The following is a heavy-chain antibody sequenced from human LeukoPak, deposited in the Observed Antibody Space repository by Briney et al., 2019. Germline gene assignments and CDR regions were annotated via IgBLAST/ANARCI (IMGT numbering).Heavy chain of an antibody. D-gene: IGHD5-24*01. V-gene: IGHV3-48*03. Sequence: GGSLRLSCAASGFTFSSYEMNWVRQAPGKGLEWVSYISSSGSTIYYADSVKGRFTISRDNSKNTLYLQMNSLRADDTAVYYCAMKAVPRPRLHDAFDFWGQGTVVSVSS. CDR1: GFTFSSYE. J-gene: IGHJ3*01. CDR2: ISSSGSTI. CDR3: AMKAVPRPRLHDAFDF.